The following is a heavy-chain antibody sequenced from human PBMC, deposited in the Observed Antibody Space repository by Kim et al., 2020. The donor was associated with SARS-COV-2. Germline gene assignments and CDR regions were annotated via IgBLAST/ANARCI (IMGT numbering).Heavy chain of an antibody. D-gene: IGHD1-26*01. J-gene: IGHJ6*02. CDR3: ARGDRSYSHYYYGMDV. CDR2: IIPIFGTA. Sequence: SVKVSCKASGGTFSSYAISWVRQAPGQGLEWMGGIIPIFGTANYAQKFQGRVTITADESTSTAYMELSSLRSEDTAVYYCARGDRSYSHYYYGMDVWGQGTTVTVSS. CDR1: GGTFSSYA. V-gene: IGHV1-69*13.